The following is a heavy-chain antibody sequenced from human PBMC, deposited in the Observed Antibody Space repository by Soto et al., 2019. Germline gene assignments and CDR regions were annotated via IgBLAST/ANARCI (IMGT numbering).Heavy chain of an antibody. CDR2: VSHDGTL. D-gene: IGHD2-8*02. V-gene: IGHV3-30*18. J-gene: IGHJ4*02. Sequence: QVQLVESGGGVVQPGTSLRLSCVASGFTYSNYAMHGVRQVPGKGLEWLAVVSHDGTLYPYADSVKGRFSISRDNSRKTLDLQMNSLRPEDTAVYYCVKDRSDTWSFDYWGQGTLVTVSS. CDR3: VKDRSDTWSFDY. CDR1: GFTYSNYA.